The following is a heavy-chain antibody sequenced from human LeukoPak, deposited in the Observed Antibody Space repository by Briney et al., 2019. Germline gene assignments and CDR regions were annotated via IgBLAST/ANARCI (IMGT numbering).Heavy chain of an antibody. V-gene: IGHV3-7*01. D-gene: IGHD3-3*01. CDR2: IKPDGGEK. CDR3: ARIYAGGYYDD. Sequence: GGSLRLSCVGSGFTFSFSDYWMTWVRQAPGKGLEWVANIKPDGGEKNYVDSVKGRLTISRDNAKNSLYLQMNSLKAEDTAVYYCARIYAGGYYDDWGKGTLVTVSS. J-gene: IGHJ4*02. CDR1: GFTFSFSDYW.